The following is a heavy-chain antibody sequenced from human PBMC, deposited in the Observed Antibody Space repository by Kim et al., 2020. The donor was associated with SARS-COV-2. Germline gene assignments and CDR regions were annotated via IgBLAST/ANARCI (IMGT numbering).Heavy chain of an antibody. V-gene: IGHV4-34*01. J-gene: IGHJ5*02. CDR2: INHSGST. D-gene: IGHD2-2*01. CDR3: ARGVSSTSRRWFDP. Sequence: SETLSLTCAVYGGSFSGYYWSWIRQPPGKGLEWIGEINHSGSTNYNPSLKSRVTISVDTSKNQFSLKLSSVTAADTAVYYCARGVSSTSRRWFDPWGQGTLVTVSS. CDR1: GGSFSGYY.